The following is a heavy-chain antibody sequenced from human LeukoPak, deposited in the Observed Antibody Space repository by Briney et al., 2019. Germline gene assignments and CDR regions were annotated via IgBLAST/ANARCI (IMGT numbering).Heavy chain of an antibody. CDR2: ISGSGGST. CDR1: GFTFSSYA. D-gene: IGHD3-10*01. V-gene: IGHV3-23*01. J-gene: IGHJ4*02. Sequence: QPGGSLRLPCAASGFTFSSYAMIWVRQAPGKGLEWVSAISGSGGSTYYADSVKGRFTISRDNSKNTLYLQMNSLRAEDTAVYYCAKDATPLLLWFGESVFGYFDYWGQGTLVTVSS. CDR3: AKDATPLLLWFGESVFGYFDY.